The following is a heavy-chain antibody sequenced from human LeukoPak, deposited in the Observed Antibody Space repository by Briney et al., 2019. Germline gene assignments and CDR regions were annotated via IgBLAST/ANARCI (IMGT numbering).Heavy chain of an antibody. Sequence: GGSLRLSCAASGFTFSSYGMHWVRQAPGKGLEWVAFIRYDGSNKYYADSVKGRFTISRDNSKNTLYLQMNSLRAEDTAVYYCAKDSPPARRIAARPLPDYWGQGTLVTVSS. CDR2: IRYDGSNK. J-gene: IGHJ4*02. D-gene: IGHD6-6*01. CDR1: GFTFSSYG. CDR3: AKDSPPARRIAARPLPDY. V-gene: IGHV3-30*02.